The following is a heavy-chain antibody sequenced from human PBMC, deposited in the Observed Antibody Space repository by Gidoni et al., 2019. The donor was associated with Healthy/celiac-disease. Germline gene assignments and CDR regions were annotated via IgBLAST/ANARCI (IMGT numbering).Heavy chain of an antibody. CDR3: ARGNWNSPQVPYYYYMDV. CDR1: GYTFTSYG. CDR2: ISAYNGNT. Sequence: QVQLVQSGAEVKKPGASVKVSCKASGYTFTSYGISWVRQAPGQGLVCMGWISAYNGNTNYAQKLQGRVTMTTDTSTSTAYMELRSLRSDDTAVYYCARGNWNSPQVPYYYYMDVWGKGTTVTVSS. D-gene: IGHD1-1*01. J-gene: IGHJ6*03. V-gene: IGHV1-18*04.